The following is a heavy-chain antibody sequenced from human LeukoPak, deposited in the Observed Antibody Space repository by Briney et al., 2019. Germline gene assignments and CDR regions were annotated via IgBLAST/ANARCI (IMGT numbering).Heavy chain of an antibody. J-gene: IGHJ4*02. CDR2: ISSSGSTI. V-gene: IGHV3-48*03. CDR1: GFTFSSYE. Sequence: GGSLRLSCAASGFTFSSYEMSWVRQAPGKGLEWASYISSSGSTIYYADSVKGRFTISRDNAKNSLYLQMNSLRAEDTAVYYCATATYYYGSGSYYNPTYYFDYWGQGTLVTVSS. CDR3: ATATYYYGSGSYYNPTYYFDY. D-gene: IGHD3-10*01.